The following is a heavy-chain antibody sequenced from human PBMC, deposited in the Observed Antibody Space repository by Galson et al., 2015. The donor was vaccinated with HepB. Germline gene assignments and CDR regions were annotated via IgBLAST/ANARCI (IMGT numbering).Heavy chain of an antibody. CDR3: ARDPLFGRTQHYYGMDV. CDR2: IYSGGST. CDR1: GFTVSSNY. Sequence: LRLSCAASGFTVSSNYMSWVRQAPGKGLEWVSVIYSGGSTYYAGSVKGRFTISRDNSKNTLYLQMNSLRAEDTAVYYCARDPLFGRTQHYYGMDVWGQGTTVTVSS. D-gene: IGHD3-3*01. V-gene: IGHV3-53*01. J-gene: IGHJ6*02.